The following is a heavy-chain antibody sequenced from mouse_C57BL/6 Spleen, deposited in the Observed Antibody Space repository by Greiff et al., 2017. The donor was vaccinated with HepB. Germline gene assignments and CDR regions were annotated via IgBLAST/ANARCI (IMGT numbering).Heavy chain of an antibody. Sequence: QVQLKESGPGLVQPSQSLSITCTVSGFSLTSYGVHWVRQSPGKGLEWLGVIWSGGSTDYNAAFISRLSISKDNSKSQVFFKMNSLQADDTAIYYCARPTTVVDAMDYWGQGTSVTVSS. J-gene: IGHJ4*01. D-gene: IGHD1-1*01. CDR1: GFSLTSYG. V-gene: IGHV2-2*01. CDR3: ARPTTVVDAMDY. CDR2: IWSGGST.